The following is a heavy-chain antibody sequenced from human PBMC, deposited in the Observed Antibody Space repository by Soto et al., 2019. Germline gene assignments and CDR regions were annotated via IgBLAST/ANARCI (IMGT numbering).Heavy chain of an antibody. J-gene: IGHJ4*02. CDR1: GFTFSSYA. D-gene: IGHD3-22*01. CDR2: ISYDGSNK. CDR3: ARETSYDSSGESYFDY. V-gene: IGHV3-30-3*01. Sequence: PGGSLRLSCAASGFTFSSYAMHWVRQAPGKGLEWVAVISYDGSNKYYADSVKGRFTISRDNSKNTLYLQMNSLRAEDTAVYYCARETSYDSSGESYFDYWGQGTLVTVSS.